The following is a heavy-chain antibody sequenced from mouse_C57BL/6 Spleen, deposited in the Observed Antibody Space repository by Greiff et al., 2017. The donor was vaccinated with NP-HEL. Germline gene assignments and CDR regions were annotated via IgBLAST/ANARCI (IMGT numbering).Heavy chain of an antibody. D-gene: IGHD1-1*01. CDR3: ARKGPTYGSSLYWYFDV. V-gene: IGHV1-39*01. J-gene: IGHJ1*03. Sequence: QLQQSGPELVKPGASVKISCKASGYSVTDYNMNWVKQSNGKSLEWIGVINPKYGTTSYNQKFKGKAKLTVDKSSSTAYMQLNRLTSEDSAVYYCARKGPTYGSSLYWYFDVWGTGTTVTVSS. CDR1: GYSVTDYN. CDR2: INPKYGTT.